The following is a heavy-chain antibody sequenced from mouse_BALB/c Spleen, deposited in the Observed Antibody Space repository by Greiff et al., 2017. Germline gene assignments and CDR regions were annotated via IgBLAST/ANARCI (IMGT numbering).Heavy chain of an antibody. J-gene: IGHJ4*01. CDR1: GFTFSSYT. CDR2: ISNGGGST. Sequence: EVKVVESGGGLVQPGGSLKLSCAASGFTFSSYTMSWVRQTPEKRLEWVAYISNGGGSTYYPDTVKGRFTISRDNAKNTLYLQMSSLKSEDTAMYYCARRGTSGAMDYWGQGTSVTVSS. V-gene: IGHV5-12-2*01. CDR3: ARRGTSGAMDY. D-gene: IGHD3-3*01.